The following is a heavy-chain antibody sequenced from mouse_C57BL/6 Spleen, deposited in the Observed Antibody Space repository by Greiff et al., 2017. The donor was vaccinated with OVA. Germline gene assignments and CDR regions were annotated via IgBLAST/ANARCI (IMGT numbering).Heavy chain of an antibody. CDR2: SRNKANDYTT. Sequence: EVKLMESGGGLVQSGRSLRLSCATSGFTFSDFYMEWVRQAPGKGLEWIAASRNKANDYTTEYSASVKGRFIVSRDTSQSILYLQMNALRAEDTAIYYCAREANWEGYAMDYWGQGTSVTVSS. CDR3: AREANWEGYAMDY. CDR1: GFTFSDFY. V-gene: IGHV7-1*01. J-gene: IGHJ4*01. D-gene: IGHD4-1*01.